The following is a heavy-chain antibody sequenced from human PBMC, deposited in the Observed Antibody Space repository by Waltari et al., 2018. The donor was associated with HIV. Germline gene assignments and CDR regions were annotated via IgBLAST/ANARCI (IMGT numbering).Heavy chain of an antibody. CDR1: RLSYGVHS. CDR2: IDSSSSYI. V-gene: IGHV3-21*04. J-gene: IGHJ4*02. CDR3: ARFDGGNSEVYH. D-gene: IGHD2-21*02. Sequence: EVHLVETGGGLLKPGGLLSLSCAACRLSYGVHSMTWVRQAPGKGLEWVSTIDSSSSYIDYADSVRGRFTISRDNAKNSLFLQMDALRAEDTAFYYCARFDGGNSEVYHWGQGTLVTVSS.